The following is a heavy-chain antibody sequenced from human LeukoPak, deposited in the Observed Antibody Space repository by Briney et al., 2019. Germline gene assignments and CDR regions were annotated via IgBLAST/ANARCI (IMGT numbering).Heavy chain of an antibody. CDR2: IFSNDEK. CDR3: ARITLGGYFDY. V-gene: IGHV2-26*01. Sequence: ESGPTLVNPTETLTLTRTVSGFSLSNARVGVSWIRQPPGKALEWLAYIFSNDEKSYSTSLRSRLTISKDTSKSQVVLTMTNMDPVDTATYYCARITLGGYFDYWGQGTLVTVSS. J-gene: IGHJ4*02. CDR1: GFSLSNARVG. D-gene: IGHD3-16*01.